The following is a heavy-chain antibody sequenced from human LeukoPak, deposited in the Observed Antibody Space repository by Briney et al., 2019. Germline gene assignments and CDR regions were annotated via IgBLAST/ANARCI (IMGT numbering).Heavy chain of an antibody. J-gene: IGHJ4*02. CDR1: GGSITSHY. CDR2: IYYIGSA. D-gene: IGHD1-7*01. V-gene: IGHV4-59*11. CDR3: ARVPWNYPYYFDD. Sequence: SETLSLTCTVSGGSITSHYWGWIRQPPGKGLEWIGYIYYIGSANYNPSLKSRVTTSVDTSKNQFSLKLSSVTAADTAVYFCARVPWNYPYYFDDWGQGTLVTVSS.